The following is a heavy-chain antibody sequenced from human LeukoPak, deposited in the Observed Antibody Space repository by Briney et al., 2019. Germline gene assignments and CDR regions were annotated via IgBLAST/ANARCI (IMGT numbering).Heavy chain of an antibody. CDR1: RFTFSSYS. V-gene: IGHV3-21*01. CDR3: ARHLLSGDFWGIDY. D-gene: IGHD3-16*01. CDR2: ISSSGTYI. Sequence: GGSLRLSCAASRFTFSSYSMIWVRQAPGKGLEWVSSISSSGTYIYYADSLKGRFTISRDNAANSLYLQMNSLRAEDTAVYYCARHLLSGDFWGIDYWGQGTLVTVSS. J-gene: IGHJ4*02.